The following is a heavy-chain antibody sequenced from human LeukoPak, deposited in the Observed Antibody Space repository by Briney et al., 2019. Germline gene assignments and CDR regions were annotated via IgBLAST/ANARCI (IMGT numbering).Heavy chain of an antibody. CDR2: IIPIFGTA. Sequence: ASVKVSCKASGGTFSSYAISWVRQAPGQGLEWMGGIIPIFGTANYAQKFQGRVTITADESTSTAYMELSSLRSEDTAVYYCARNELGCSSTSCYYYYYYMDVWGKGTTVTVFS. CDR1: GGTFSSYA. J-gene: IGHJ6*03. CDR3: ARNELGCSSTSCYYYYYYMDV. V-gene: IGHV1-69*13. D-gene: IGHD2-2*01.